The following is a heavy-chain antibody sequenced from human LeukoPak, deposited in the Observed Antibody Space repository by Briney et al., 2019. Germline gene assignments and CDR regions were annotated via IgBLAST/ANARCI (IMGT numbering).Heavy chain of an antibody. CDR1: GFTFSSYW. D-gene: IGHD4-17*01. Sequence: GGSLRLSCAASGFTFSSYWLSWVRQAPGKGLEWVANIKQDGSEKYYVDSVMGRFTISRDNAKTSLYLQMNSLRAEVTAVYYCARAYGAYFDYWGQGTLVTVSS. J-gene: IGHJ4*02. CDR3: ARAYGAYFDY. V-gene: IGHV3-7*04. CDR2: IKQDGSEK.